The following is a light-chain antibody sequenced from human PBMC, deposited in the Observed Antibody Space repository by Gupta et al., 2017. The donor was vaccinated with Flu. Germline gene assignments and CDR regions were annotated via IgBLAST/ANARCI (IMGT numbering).Light chain of an antibody. Sequence: QSALTPPASVSGSPGQSITISCTGTSSDVGGYNYVSWYQQHPGKAPKLRIYEVSNRPSGVSNRFSGSKSCNTASLTISGLQAEDEADYYCSSYTSSSTLVFGGGTKLTVL. V-gene: IGLV2-14*01. J-gene: IGLJ2*01. CDR2: EVS. CDR3: SSYTSSSTLV. CDR1: SSDVGGYNY.